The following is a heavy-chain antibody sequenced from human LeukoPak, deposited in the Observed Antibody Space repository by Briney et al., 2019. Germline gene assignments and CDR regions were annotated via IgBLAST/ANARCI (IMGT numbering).Heavy chain of an antibody. CDR3: ARQQHLRGFDSFDM. V-gene: IGHV1-2*02. J-gene: IGHJ3*02. D-gene: IGHD6-13*01. CDR1: GYTFTGYY. CDR2: LNPNSGDT. Sequence: ASVKVSCRTSGYTFTGYYVHWVRQAPGQGLEWMAWLNPNSGDTNFAQKFQGRVTLTRDTSISTAYMELTSLTSDDTGVYYCARQQHLRGFDSFDMWLQGTMVTVSS.